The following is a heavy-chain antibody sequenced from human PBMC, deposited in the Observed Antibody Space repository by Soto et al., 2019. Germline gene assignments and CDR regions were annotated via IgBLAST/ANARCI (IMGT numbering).Heavy chain of an antibody. V-gene: IGHV4-61*01. CDR2: IYYSGST. CDR1: GGSVSSGSYY. J-gene: IGHJ5*02. Sequence: SETLSLTCTVSGGSVSSGSYYWSWIRQPPGKGLEWIGYIYYSGSTNYNPSLKSRVTISVDTSKNQFSLKLSSVTAADTAVYYCARAGSGSFNWFDHWGQGTLV. CDR3: ARAGSGSFNWFDH. D-gene: IGHD3-10*01.